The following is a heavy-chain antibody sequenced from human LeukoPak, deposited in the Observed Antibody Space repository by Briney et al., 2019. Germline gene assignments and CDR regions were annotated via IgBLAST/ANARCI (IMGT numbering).Heavy chain of an antibody. D-gene: IGHD2-2*03. CDR3: ARATLDIVGATRTFDY. J-gene: IGHJ4*02. CDR1: GFTFSSYW. Sequence: GGSLRLSCAASGFTFSSYWMHWVRQAPGEGLVCVSRINSDGTSTTYADSVKVRFTIYRDNARNTLYMQMNSLRAEDTAVYYCARATLDIVGATRTFDYWGQGTLVTVSS. CDR2: INSDGTST. V-gene: IGHV3-74*01.